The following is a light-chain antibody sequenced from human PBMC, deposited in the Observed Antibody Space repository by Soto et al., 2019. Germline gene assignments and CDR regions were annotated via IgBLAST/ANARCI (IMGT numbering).Light chain of an antibody. CDR3: QQSNSLPPT. V-gene: IGKV1-39*01. CDR2: TAA. CDR1: QSISSN. J-gene: IGKJ1*01. Sequence: DIQMTQSPSSLSASVGDRVTITCRASQSISSNLNWYQQKPGKAPKLLIYTAASLQSGVPSRFSGSGSGTDFNLTSASLQLEDFATYYCQQSNSLPPTFGQGTKVEIK.